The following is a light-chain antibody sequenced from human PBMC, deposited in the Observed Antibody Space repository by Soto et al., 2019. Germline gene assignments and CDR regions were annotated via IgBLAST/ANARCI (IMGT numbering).Light chain of an antibody. CDR2: NNN. V-gene: IGLV1-44*01. J-gene: IGLJ3*02. CDR1: SPNIGSNT. Sequence: QSVLTQPRSASGTPGQRVTISCSGSSPNIGSNTVNWYQQLPGTAPKLLISNNNQRPSGVPDRFSGSKSGTSASLAISGLQSEDEATYYCAAWDGSLNGRVFGGGTKLTVL. CDR3: AAWDGSLNGRV.